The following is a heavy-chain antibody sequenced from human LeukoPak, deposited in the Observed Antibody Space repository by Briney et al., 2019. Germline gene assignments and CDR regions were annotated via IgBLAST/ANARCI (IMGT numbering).Heavy chain of an antibody. D-gene: IGHD1-26*01. V-gene: IGHV4-31*03. CDR3: ARDGTPRSEADY. CDR2: IYYSGST. J-gene: IGHJ4*02. Sequence: SETLSLTCTVSGGSISSGGYYWSWIRQHPGKGLEWIGYIYYSGSTYYNPSLKSRVTILVDTSKNQFSLKLSSVTAADTAVYYCARDGTPRSEADYWGQGTLVTVSS. CDR1: GGSISSGGYY.